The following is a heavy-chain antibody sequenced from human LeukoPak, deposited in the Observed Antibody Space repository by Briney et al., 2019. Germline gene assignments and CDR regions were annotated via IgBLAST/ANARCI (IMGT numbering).Heavy chain of an antibody. CDR2: ISGSGGST. Sequence: GGSLRLSCAASGFTFSSYGMSWVRQAPGKGLEWVSAISGSGGSTYYADSVKGRFTISRDNSKNTLYLQMNSLRAEDTAVYYCAKADGYYGSGSSYDYWGEGTLVTVSS. D-gene: IGHD3-10*01. V-gene: IGHV3-23*01. CDR3: AKADGYYGSGSSYDY. CDR1: GFTFSSYG. J-gene: IGHJ4*02.